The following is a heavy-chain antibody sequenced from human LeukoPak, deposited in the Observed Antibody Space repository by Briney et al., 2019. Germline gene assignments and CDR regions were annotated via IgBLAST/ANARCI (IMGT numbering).Heavy chain of an antibody. CDR2: IYHSGCT. Sequence: PSETLSLTCTVSGYSISSGYYWGWIRQPPGKGLEWIGSIYHSGCTYYNPSLKSRVTIAVETSKNQFSLKLSSVTAADKAVYYCARSCRILDIVATIRARLGGNGFDIWGQGTMVTVSS. CDR1: GYSISSGYY. CDR3: ARSCRILDIVATIRARLGGNGFDI. V-gene: IGHV4-38-2*02. J-gene: IGHJ3*02. D-gene: IGHD5-12*01.